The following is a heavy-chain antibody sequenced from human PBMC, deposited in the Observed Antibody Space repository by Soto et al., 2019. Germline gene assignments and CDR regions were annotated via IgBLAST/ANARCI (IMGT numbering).Heavy chain of an antibody. V-gene: IGHV3-53*01. CDR3: ARDPPATRHGMDV. J-gene: IGHJ6*02. Sequence: PGGSPRLACAASGVTVSSNYMSWVRQAPGKGLEWVSVIYSGGSTYYADSVRGRFTISRDNSKNTLYLQMKSLRAEDTAVYYCARDPPATRHGMDVWGQGTTVTVSS. CDR2: IYSGGST. CDR1: GVTVSSNY.